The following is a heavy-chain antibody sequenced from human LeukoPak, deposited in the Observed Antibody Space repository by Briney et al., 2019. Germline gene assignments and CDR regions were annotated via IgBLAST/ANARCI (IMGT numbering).Heavy chain of an antibody. D-gene: IGHD2/OR15-2a*01. CDR3: ARGPGTTDTNTTFDY. CDR1: GGSISSGGYY. J-gene: IGHJ4*02. Sequence: SETLCLTCTVSGGSISSGGYYWSWIRQPAGKGLEWIGEINHSGSTNYNPSLKSRVTISVDTSKNQFSLKLSSVTAADTAVYYCARGPGTTDTNTTFDYWGQGTLVTVSS. CDR2: INHSGST. V-gene: IGHV4-39*07.